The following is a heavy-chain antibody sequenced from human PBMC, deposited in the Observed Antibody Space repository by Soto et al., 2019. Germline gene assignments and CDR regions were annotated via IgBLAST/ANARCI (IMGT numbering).Heavy chain of an antibody. CDR3: ARDKGSG. D-gene: IGHD6-19*01. V-gene: IGHV3-33*01. CDR2: IWYDGSNK. CDR1: GFTFSSYG. J-gene: IGHJ4*02. Sequence: QVQLVEAGGGVVQPGRSLRLSCAASGFTFSSYGMHWVRQAPGKGLEWVAVIWYDGSNKYYADSVKGRFTISRDNSKNTLYVQMNSLSAEDTAVYYCARDKGSGWGQGTLVTVSS.